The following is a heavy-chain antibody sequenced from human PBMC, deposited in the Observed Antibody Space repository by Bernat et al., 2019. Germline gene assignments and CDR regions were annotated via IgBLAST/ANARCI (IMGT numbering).Heavy chain of an antibody. J-gene: IGHJ6*02. CDR1: GYTFTSYG. CDR3: ERVSGGVLEWLRSYGMDV. V-gene: IGHV1-18*01. Sequence: QVQLVQSGAEVKKPGASVKVSCKASGYTFTSYGISWVRQSPGQGLEWMGWISAYNGNTNYAQKLQGRVTMNTDTSTSTGYMELRSLRSDDTAVYDCERVSGGVLEWLRSYGMDVWGQGTTVTVSS. D-gene: IGHD3-3*01. CDR2: ISAYNGNT.